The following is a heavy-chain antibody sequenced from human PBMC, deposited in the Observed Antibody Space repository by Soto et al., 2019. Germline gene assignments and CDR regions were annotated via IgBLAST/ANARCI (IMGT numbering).Heavy chain of an antibody. J-gene: IGHJ4*02. CDR3: AKSPSSITTRYFDY. CDR2: IIGSGGST. CDR1: GFTFSSSA. Sequence: GGSLRLSCAASGFTFSSSAMNWVRQAPGKGLEWVSTIIGSGGSTYYADSVKGRFTSSRDNSKNTLYLQMNSLRAEDTAVYYCAKSPSSITTRYFDYWGQGTLVTVS. V-gene: IGHV3-23*01. D-gene: IGHD6-6*01.